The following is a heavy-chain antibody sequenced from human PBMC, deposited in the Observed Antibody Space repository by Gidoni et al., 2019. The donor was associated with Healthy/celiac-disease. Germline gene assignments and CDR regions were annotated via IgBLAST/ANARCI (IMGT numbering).Heavy chain of an antibody. J-gene: IGHJ6*03. CDR1: GGSSSSSSYY. Sequence: QLHLQESGPGLVKPSETLSLTCPVSGGSSSSSSYYWGWIRQPPGKGVEWIGRIYYSGSTYYNPSLKSRVTISVYTSKNQFSLKLGSVTAADTAVYYCASLVGSPYYYYYMDVWGKGTTVTVSS. CDR2: IYYSGST. CDR3: ASLVGSPYYYYYMDV. D-gene: IGHD1-26*01. V-gene: IGHV4-39*01.